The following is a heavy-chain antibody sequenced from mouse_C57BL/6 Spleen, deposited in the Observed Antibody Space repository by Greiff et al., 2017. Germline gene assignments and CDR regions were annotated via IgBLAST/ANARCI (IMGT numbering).Heavy chain of an antibody. Sequence: QVTLKVSGPGILQSSQTLSLTCSFSGFSLSTSGMGVSWIRQPSGKGLEWLAHIYWDDDKRYNPSLKSRLTISKDTSRNQVFLKITSVDTADTATYDCARNRGGYDYDAYYFDYWGQGTTLTVSS. V-gene: IGHV8-12*01. D-gene: IGHD2-4*01. CDR2: IYWDDDK. CDR1: GFSLSTSGMG. J-gene: IGHJ2*01. CDR3: ARNRGGYDYDAYYFDY.